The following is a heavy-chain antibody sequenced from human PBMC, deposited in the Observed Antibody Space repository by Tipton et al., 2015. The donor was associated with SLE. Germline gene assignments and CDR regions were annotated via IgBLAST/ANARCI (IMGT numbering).Heavy chain of an antibody. D-gene: IGHD2-15*01. V-gene: IGHV3-15*01. CDR1: GFTFSNAW. CDR3: TTAGSFVVVVAPDY. J-gene: IGHJ4*02. CDR2: IKSKTDGWTT. Sequence: SLRLSCAASGFTFSNAWMSWVRQAPGKGLEWVGRIKSKTDGWTTDYAAPVKGRFTISRDDSKNTLYLQMNSLKTEDTAVYYCTTAGSFVVVVAPDYWGQGTLVTVSS.